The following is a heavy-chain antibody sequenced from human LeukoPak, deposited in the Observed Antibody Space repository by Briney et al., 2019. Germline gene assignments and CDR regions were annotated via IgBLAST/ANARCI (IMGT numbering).Heavy chain of an antibody. CDR2: ISGSGGST. V-gene: IGHV3-23*01. CDR3: ARWPDYFDTSRYYYGMDV. Sequence: GGSLRLSCAASGFTFSSYAMSWVRQAPGKGLEWVSAISGSGGSTYYADSVKGRFTISRDNSKNTLYLQLNSLRAEDTAVYYCARWPDYFDTSRYYYGMDVWGQGTAVTVSS. J-gene: IGHJ6*02. CDR1: GFTFSSYA. D-gene: IGHD3-22*01.